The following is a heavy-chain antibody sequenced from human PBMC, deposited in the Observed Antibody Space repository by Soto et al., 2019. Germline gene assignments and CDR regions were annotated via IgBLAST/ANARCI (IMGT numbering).Heavy chain of an antibody. V-gene: IGHV4-34*01. D-gene: IGHD6-19*01. CDR2: INHSGST. CDR3: AKDLQWLVLAFAFDI. CDR1: GGSFSGYY. Sequence: SETLSLTCAVYGGSFSGYYWSWICQPPGKGLEWIGEINHSGSTNYNPSLKSRVTISVDTSKNQFSLKLSSVTAEDTAVYYCAKDLQWLVLAFAFDIWGQGTMVTVSS. J-gene: IGHJ3*02.